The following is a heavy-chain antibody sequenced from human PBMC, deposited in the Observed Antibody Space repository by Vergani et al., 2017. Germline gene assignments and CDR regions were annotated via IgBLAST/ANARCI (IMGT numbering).Heavy chain of an antibody. Sequence: QVQLVQSGAEVKKPGSSVKVSCKASGGTFSSYAISWVRQAPGQGLEWMGGIIPICGTANYAQKFQGRVTITADKSTSTAYMELSSLRSEDTAVYYCARGTYYYDSSGYYYPDYYYYGMDVWGQGTTVTVSS. CDR2: IIPICGTA. D-gene: IGHD3-22*01. CDR3: ARGTYYYDSSGYYYPDYYYYGMDV. J-gene: IGHJ6*02. CDR1: GGTFSSYA. V-gene: IGHV1-69*06.